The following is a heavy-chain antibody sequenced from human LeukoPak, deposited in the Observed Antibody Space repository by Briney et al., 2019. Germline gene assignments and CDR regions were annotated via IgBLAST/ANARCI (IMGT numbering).Heavy chain of an antibody. J-gene: IGHJ4*02. CDR2: MSPNSGNT. CDR1: GYTFTGYD. V-gene: IGHV1-8*01. Sequence: ASVKVSCKASGYTFTGYDINWVRQATGQGLEWMGWMSPNSGNTGYAQKFQGRVTMTRDTSMSTAYMELSTLSSGDTAVYYCARALSGCVLCFDYWGQGSLVTVSS. D-gene: IGHD6-19*01. CDR3: ARALSGCVLCFDY.